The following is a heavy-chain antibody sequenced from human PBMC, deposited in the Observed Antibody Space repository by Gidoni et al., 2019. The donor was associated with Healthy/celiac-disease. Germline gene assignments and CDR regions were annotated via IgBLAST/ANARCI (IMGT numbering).Heavy chain of an antibody. CDR2: IYPGDSDT. J-gene: IGHJ4*02. CDR1: GYSFTSYW. CDR3: ARLPTRGPMVRGVQGYYFDY. D-gene: IGHD3-10*01. V-gene: IGHV5-51*03. Sequence: EVQLVQSGAEVKKPGESLKISCKGSGYSFTSYWIGWVRQMPGKGLEWMGIIYPGDSDTRYSPSFQGQVTISADKSISTAYLQWSSLKASDTAMYYCARLPTRGPMVRGVQGYYFDYWGQGTLVTVSS.